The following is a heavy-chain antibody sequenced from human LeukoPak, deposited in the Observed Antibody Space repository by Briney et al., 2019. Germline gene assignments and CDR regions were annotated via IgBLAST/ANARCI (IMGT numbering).Heavy chain of an antibody. V-gene: IGHV3-9*01. CDR2: ISWNSGSI. J-gene: IGHJ4*02. Sequence: CRSLRLSCAASGFTFDDYAMHWVRQAPGKGLEWVSGISWNSGSIGYADSVKGRFTISRDNAKNSLYLQMNSLRAEDTALYYCAKDIGSFDYWGQGTLVTVSS. CDR3: AKDIGSFDY. CDR1: GFTFDDYA.